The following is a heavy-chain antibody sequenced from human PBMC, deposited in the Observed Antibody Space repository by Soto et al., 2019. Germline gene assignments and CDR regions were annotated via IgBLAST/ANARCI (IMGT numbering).Heavy chain of an antibody. CDR3: ARDLTKGLDV. CDR2: INTYNGYT. D-gene: IGHD4-4*01. CDR1: GYTFTSCG. Sequence: QVHLVQSGAEVKKPGASVKVSCKASGYTFTSCGISWVRQAPGQGLEWMGLINTYNGYTNYPQNFQGRVTMTTDTSTGTVYMELRSLTSDDTAMDYCARDLTKGLDVWGQGTTVTVSS. V-gene: IGHV1-18*01. J-gene: IGHJ6*02.